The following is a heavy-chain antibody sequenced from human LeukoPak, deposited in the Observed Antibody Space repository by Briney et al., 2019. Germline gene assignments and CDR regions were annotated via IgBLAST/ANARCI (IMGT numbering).Heavy chain of an antibody. CDR2: IHPGESDT. Sequence: GESLKISFKASGYPFSSYGIAWVRPLPGKGLEWMGIIHPGESDTRYSPSFQGQVTMSADKSTGTAYLQWSSLNDSDSAMCYCARLVNGLDVWGQGTRVTVAS. J-gene: IGHJ6*02. D-gene: IGHD1-26*01. CDR3: ARLVNGLDV. V-gene: IGHV5-51*01. CDR1: GYPFSSYG.